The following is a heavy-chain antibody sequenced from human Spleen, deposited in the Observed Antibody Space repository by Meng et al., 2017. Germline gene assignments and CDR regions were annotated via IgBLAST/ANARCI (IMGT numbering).Heavy chain of an antibody. V-gene: IGHV3-15*01. CDR2: IKSKTDGGTT. Sequence: GESLKISCAASGFTFSNAWMSWVRQAPGKGLEWVGRIKSKTDGGTTDYAAPVKGRFTISRDDSKTTLYLQMNSLKTEDTAVYYCTTDGGAGSRSLGGQGTMVTVSS. CDR3: TTDGGAGSRSL. J-gene: IGHJ3*01. D-gene: IGHD3-10*01. CDR1: GFTFSNAW.